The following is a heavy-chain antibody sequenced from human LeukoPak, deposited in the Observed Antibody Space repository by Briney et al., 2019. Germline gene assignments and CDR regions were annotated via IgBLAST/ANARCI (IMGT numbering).Heavy chain of an antibody. D-gene: IGHD2-8*02. V-gene: IGHV3-30*02. CDR3: AREVAYFDTAGPDY. Sequence: GGSLRLSCAASGFTFSSYGMHWVRQAPGKGLEWVAFIRYDGSNKYYADSVKGRFTISRDSSKNTLYLQMNSLRAEDTAVYYCAREVAYFDTAGPDYWGQGTLVTVSS. CDR2: IRYDGSNK. CDR1: GFTFSSYG. J-gene: IGHJ4*02.